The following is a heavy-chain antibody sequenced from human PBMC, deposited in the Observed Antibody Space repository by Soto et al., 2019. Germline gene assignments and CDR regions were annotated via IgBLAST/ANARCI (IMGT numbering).Heavy chain of an antibody. Sequence: QVQLQQWGAGLLKPSETLSLTCAVYGGSFSGYYWSWIRQPPGKGLEWIGEINHSGSTNYNPSLKGRATISVDTSKNQFPLKLSSVTAADTAVYYCARANGYFWSGYYIDDDYWGQVTLLTVAS. D-gene: IGHD3-3*01. CDR2: INHSGST. V-gene: IGHV4-34*01. CDR3: ARANGYFWSGYYIDDDY. J-gene: IGHJ4*02. CDR1: GGSFSGYY.